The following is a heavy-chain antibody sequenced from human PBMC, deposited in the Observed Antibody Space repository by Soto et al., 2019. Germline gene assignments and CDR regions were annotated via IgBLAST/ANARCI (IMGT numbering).Heavy chain of an antibody. CDR2: ISYNGVTPDHT. CDR1: GASITRDY. D-gene: IGHD5-12*01. V-gene: IGHV4-59*01. CDR3: AKGGYSGYDLGPEYLAI. Sequence: QVQLQESGPGLVKPSETLSLSCTVSGASITRDYWTWIRQPPGKRLEWIGYISYNGVTPDHTNYNPSLENRVTISGDASKNQYSLKLTSVTAADTAVYYCAKGGYSGYDLGPEYLAIWGQGTLVTVSS. J-gene: IGHJ4*02.